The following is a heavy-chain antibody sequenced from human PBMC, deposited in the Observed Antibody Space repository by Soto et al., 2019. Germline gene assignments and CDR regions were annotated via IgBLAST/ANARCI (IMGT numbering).Heavy chain of an antibody. CDR3: ARAAVAAGGPFDK. CDR2: INHGGNT. J-gene: IGHJ4*02. CDR1: GASLSDDY. V-gene: IGHV4-34*01. Sequence: SETLSLTCAVYGASLSDDYCNWLRQPPGKGLEWIGEINHGGNTNYNPSLRSRVTISTDTSKNHFSLMLRSVTAADTAVYYCARAAVAAGGPFDKWRQGALVTVSS. D-gene: IGHD2-15*01.